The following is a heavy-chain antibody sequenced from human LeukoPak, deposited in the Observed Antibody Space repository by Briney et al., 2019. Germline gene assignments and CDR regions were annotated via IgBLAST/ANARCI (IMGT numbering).Heavy chain of an antibody. V-gene: IGHV3-48*03. J-gene: IGHJ4*02. CDR3: ANPRRKGSYSPFDY. CDR2: ISVSGTTM. CDR1: GLSFSSYE. D-gene: IGHD2-21*01. Sequence: GGSLRLSCAASGLSFSSYEMNWVRQAPGKGLEWVSYISVSGTTMYYADSVKGRFTISRDNSKNSLYLQMNSLRAEDTAVYYCANPRRKGSYSPFDYWGQGTLVTVSS.